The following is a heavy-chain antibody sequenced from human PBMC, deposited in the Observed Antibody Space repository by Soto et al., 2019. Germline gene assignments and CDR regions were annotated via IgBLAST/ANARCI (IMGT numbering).Heavy chain of an antibody. V-gene: IGHV3-21*01. CDR1: GFTFSSYM. D-gene: IGHD4-4*01. Sequence: PGGSLRLSCAASGFTFSSYMMNWVRQAPGKGLEWVSSISSSSSYIYYADSVKGRFTISRDNAKNSLYLQMNSLRAEDTAVYYCARDNEATGAYYHYYYGMDVWGQGTTVTVS. CDR3: ARDNEATGAYYHYYYGMDV. J-gene: IGHJ6*02. CDR2: ISSSSSYI.